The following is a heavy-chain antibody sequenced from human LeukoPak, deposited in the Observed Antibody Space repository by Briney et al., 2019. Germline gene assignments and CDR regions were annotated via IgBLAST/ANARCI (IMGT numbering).Heavy chain of an antibody. CDR2: ISGSGGST. CDR1: GFPFSSYW. J-gene: IGHJ4*02. CDR3: AKSDRRTIVVVPAAILDY. Sequence: PGGSLRLSCAASGFPFSSYWMSWVRQAPGKGLEWVSAISGSGGSTYYADSVKGRFTISRDNSKNTLYLQMNSLRAEDTAVYYCAKSDRRTIVVVPAAILDYWGQGTLVTVSS. V-gene: IGHV3-23*01. D-gene: IGHD2-2*01.